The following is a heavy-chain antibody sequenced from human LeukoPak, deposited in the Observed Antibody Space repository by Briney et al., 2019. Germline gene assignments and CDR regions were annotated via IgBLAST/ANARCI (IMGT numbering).Heavy chain of an antibody. CDR2: MNPNSGNT. CDR1: GYTFTSYD. CDR3: ARRGSSGWYNWFDP. Sequence: ASVKVSCKASGYTFTSYDINWVRQATGQGLEWMGWMNPNSGNTGYAQNFQGRVTMTRNTSINTAYMELSSLRSEDTAVYYCARRGSSGWYNWFDPWGQGPWSPSPQ. D-gene: IGHD6-19*01. V-gene: IGHV1-8*01. J-gene: IGHJ5*02.